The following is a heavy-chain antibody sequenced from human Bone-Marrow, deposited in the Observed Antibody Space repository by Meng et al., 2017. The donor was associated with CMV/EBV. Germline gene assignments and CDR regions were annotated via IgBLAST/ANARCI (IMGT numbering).Heavy chain of an antibody. CDR3: ARDMSSGWYYYYYYGMDV. D-gene: IGHD6-19*01. Sequence: GESLKISCAASGFTFSSYWMSWVRQAPGKGLEWVANIQQDGSEKYYVDSVKGRFTISRDNAKNTLYLQMNSLRAEDTAVYYCARDMSSGWYYYYYYGMDVWGQGTTVTVSS. V-gene: IGHV3-7*01. CDR2: IQQDGSEK. CDR1: GFTFSSYW. J-gene: IGHJ6*02.